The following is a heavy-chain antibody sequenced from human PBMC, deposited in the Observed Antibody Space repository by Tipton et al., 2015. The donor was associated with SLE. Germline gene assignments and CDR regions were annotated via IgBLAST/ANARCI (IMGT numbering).Heavy chain of an antibody. Sequence: TLSLTCVVSGYSISIGYYWSWVRQSPGKGLEWIGSISHTENEKTYYNPSLKSRVAISVDTSKNQFSLRLSSVTAADSAVYYCARYELWFGNYYWGQGTLVTVSS. J-gene: IGHJ4*02. CDR3: ARYELWFGNYY. CDR2: ISHTENEKT. CDR1: GYSISIGYY. D-gene: IGHD3-10*01. V-gene: IGHV4-38-2*01.